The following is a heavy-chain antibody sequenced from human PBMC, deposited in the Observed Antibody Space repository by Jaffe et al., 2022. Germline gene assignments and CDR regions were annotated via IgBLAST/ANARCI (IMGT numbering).Heavy chain of an antibody. D-gene: IGHD3-9*01. CDR2: ISGSGGST. Sequence: EVQLLESGGGLVQPGGSLRLSCAASGFTFSSYAMSWVRQAPGKGLEWVSAISGSGGSTYYADSVKGRFTISRDNSKNTLYLQMNSLRAEDTAVYYCAKDRHDILTGYLGPVRTSNHDAFDIWGQGTMVTVSS. J-gene: IGHJ3*02. CDR3: AKDRHDILTGYLGPVRTSNHDAFDI. V-gene: IGHV3-23*01. CDR1: GFTFSSYA.